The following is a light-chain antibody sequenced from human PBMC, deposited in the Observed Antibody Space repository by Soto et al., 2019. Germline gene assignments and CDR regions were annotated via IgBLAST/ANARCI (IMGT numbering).Light chain of an antibody. Sequence: QSVLTQPASVSGSPGQSITISCTGTSSDVGSYNLVSWYQQHPGKAPKLMIYEVSKRPSGVSNRFSGSKSGNTASLTISGLQAEDEADYYCCSYAGSSTSRVCVFGTGTKLTVL. CDR1: SSDVGSYNL. CDR2: EVS. V-gene: IGLV2-23*02. CDR3: CSYAGSSTSRVCV. J-gene: IGLJ1*01.